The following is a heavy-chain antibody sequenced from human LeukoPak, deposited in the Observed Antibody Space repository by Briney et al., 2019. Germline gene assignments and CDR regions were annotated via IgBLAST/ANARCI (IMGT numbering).Heavy chain of an antibody. CDR3: ARRARVPRDKAEAEY. V-gene: IGHV4-39*01. Sequence: PSETLSLTCSVSGSSVTSTSYYWGWIRQPPGKGLEWIGTLSYSGTTQYNPSLKGRVTISVDTSRDQFFLRLSSMTAADTAIYYCARRARVPRDKAEAEYWGQGTRVTVSS. D-gene: IGHD6-13*01. CDR2: LSYSGTT. CDR1: GSSVTSTSYY. J-gene: IGHJ4*02.